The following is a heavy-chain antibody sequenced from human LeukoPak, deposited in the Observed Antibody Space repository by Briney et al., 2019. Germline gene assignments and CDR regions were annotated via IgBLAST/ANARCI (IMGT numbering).Heavy chain of an antibody. CDR3: AKGQLGYYYYMDV. CDR1: GFTFDDYV. V-gene: IGHV3-9*01. Sequence: GGSLRLPCAASGFTFDDYVMHWVRQAPGKGLEWVSGISWNSGDIAYADSVKGRFTISRDNAKSSLYLLMNSLRTEDSALYYCAKGQLGYYYYMDVWGKGTTVTVSS. CDR2: ISWNSGDI. J-gene: IGHJ6*03. D-gene: IGHD6-6*01.